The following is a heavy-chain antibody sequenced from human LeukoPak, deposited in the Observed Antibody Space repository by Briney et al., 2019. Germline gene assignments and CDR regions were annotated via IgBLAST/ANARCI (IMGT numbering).Heavy chain of an antibody. J-gene: IGHJ4*02. CDR3: ARDLGYDYYFDY. CDR2: ISSSSSYI. V-gene: IGHV3-21*01. D-gene: IGHD5-12*01. Sequence: GGSLRLSCAASGFTSSSYSMNWVRQAPGKGLEWVSSISSSSSYIYYADSVKGRFTISRDNAKNSLYLQMNSLRAEDTAVYYCARDLGYDYYFDYWGQGTLVTVSS. CDR1: GFTSSSYS.